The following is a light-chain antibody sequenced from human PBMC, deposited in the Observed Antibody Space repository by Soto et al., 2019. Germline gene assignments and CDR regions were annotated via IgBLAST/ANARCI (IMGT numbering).Light chain of an antibody. CDR3: QQYKNWPLT. Sequence: EIVMTQSPATLSVSPGGRATLSCRASQRVSRNLAWYQQKPGQAPRLLIYGASTRATGFPARFSGSGSGTEFTLTISSLQSEDVAVYYCQQYKNWPLTFGRGTKVDIK. V-gene: IGKV3-15*01. CDR2: GAS. CDR1: QRVSRN. J-gene: IGKJ4*01.